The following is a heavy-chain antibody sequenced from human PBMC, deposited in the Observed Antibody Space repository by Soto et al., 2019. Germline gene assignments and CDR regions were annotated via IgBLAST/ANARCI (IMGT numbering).Heavy chain of an antibody. CDR1: GGTFGSYA. V-gene: IGHV1-69*01. J-gene: IGHJ6*02. Sequence: QVQLVQSGAEVKKPGSSVKVSCKASGGTFGSYAISWVRQAPGQGLEWMGGIIPIPGTANYAQKFQGRVTIAADEYTSTAYMELSSLSSEDTAVYYCARSQGSSTSLEIYYYYYYGMDVWGQGTTVTVSS. D-gene: IGHD2-2*01. CDR3: ARSQGSSTSLEIYYYYYYGMDV. CDR2: IIPIPGTA.